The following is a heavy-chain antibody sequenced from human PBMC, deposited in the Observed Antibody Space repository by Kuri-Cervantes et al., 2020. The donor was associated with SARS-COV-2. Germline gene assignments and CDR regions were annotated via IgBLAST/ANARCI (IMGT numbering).Heavy chain of an antibody. CDR3: ARYRSGISSSSWYFDL. CDR2: TNTNTGNP. J-gene: IGHJ2*01. V-gene: IGHV7-4-1*02. D-gene: IGHD3-3*01. CDR1: NHIFTTYG. Sequence: ASVKVSCKASNHIFTTYGISWLRQAPGQGLEWMGWTNTNTGNPTYAQGFTGRFVFSLDTSVSTAYLQISSLKAEDTAVYYCARYRSGISSSSWYFDLWGRGTLVTVSS.